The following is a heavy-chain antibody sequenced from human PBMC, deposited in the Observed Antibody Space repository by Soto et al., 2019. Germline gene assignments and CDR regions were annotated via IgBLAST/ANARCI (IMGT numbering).Heavy chain of an antibody. V-gene: IGHV4-31*03. Sequence: QVQLQESGPGLVKPSQTLSLTCTVSGGSMNSGGYCWSWIRQHPGEGLEWIGCISYGGTTSYNPCLMSRVIISVDTSKNQFSLKLTSVTAADTAVYYCSRGMLVWGQGTLITVSS. CDR1: GGSMNSGGYC. J-gene: IGHJ4*02. CDR3: SRGMLV. D-gene: IGHD6-6*01. CDR2: ISYGGTT.